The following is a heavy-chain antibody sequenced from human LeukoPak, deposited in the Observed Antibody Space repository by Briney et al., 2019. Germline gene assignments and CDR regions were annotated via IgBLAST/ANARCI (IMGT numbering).Heavy chain of an antibody. Sequence: SETLSLTCTVSGGSISSYYWSWIRQPAGKGLEWIGRIYTSGSTNYNPSLKSRVTMSVDTSKNQFSLKLSSMTAADTAVYYCARVGGWYSGNWFDPWGQGTLVTVSS. J-gene: IGHJ5*02. CDR3: ARVGGWYSGNWFDP. V-gene: IGHV4-4*07. CDR1: GGSISSYY. CDR2: IYTSGST. D-gene: IGHD6-19*01.